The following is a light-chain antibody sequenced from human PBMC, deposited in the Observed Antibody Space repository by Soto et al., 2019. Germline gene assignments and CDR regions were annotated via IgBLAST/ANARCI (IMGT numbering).Light chain of an antibody. V-gene: IGLV1-40*01. CDR3: PSYDSSLSGWV. J-gene: IGLJ3*02. CDR2: ANS. Sequence: QSVLTQPPSVSGAPGQRVTISCTGSSSNIGAGYDVHWYQQLPGTAPKPLIYANSNRASGVPDRFSGSKSGTSASLAITGLQAEDEADYYCPSYDSSLSGWVFGGGTKLTVL. CDR1: SSNIGAGYD.